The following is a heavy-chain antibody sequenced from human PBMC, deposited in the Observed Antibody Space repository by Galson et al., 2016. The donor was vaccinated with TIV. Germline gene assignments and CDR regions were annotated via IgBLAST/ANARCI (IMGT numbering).Heavy chain of an antibody. D-gene: IGHD1-14*01. V-gene: IGHV3-21*01. CDR1: GFTFRAYS. CDR2: ITGVSSYT. CDR3: ATPGAPNQVPGSYFQH. Sequence: SLRLSCAASGFTFRAYSMNWVRQAPGKGLEWVASITGVSSYTYYAASVKGRFSISRENADNSLFLEMNSLKVEDTAVYYCATPGAPNQVPGSYFQHWGQGTLVTVSS. J-gene: IGHJ1*01.